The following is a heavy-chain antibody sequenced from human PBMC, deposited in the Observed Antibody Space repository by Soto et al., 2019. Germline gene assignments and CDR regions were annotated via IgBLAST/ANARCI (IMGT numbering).Heavy chain of an antibody. CDR3: VRVVGYDSLTGYARDY. CDR1: GGSISSGGYY. CDR2: IYYSGST. J-gene: IGHJ4*02. V-gene: IGHV4-31*03. D-gene: IGHD3-9*01. Sequence: PSETLSLTCTVSGGSISSGGYYWSWIRQHPGKGLEWIGYIYYSGSTYYNPSLKSRVTISVDTSKNQFSLKLTSVTAADTAVYYCVRVVGYDSLTGYARDYWGQGTLVTVSS.